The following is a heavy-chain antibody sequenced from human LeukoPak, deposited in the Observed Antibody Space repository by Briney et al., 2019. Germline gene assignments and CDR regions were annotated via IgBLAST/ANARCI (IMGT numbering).Heavy chain of an antibody. CDR2: ISDSGSIT. CDR3: ARSAGTAPRY. Sequence: PGGSLRLSCAASGFTFSSYAMSWVRQAPGKGLEWVSAISDSGSITYYADSVKGRFTISRDDSKSTLYLQMNSLRVDDTAVYYCARSAGTAPRYWGQGTLVTVSS. V-gene: IGHV3-23*01. J-gene: IGHJ4*02. D-gene: IGHD1/OR15-1a*01. CDR1: GFTFSSYA.